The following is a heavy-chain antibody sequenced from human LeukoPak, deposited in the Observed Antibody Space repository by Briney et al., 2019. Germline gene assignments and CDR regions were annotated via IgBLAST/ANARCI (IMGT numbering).Heavy chain of an antibody. V-gene: IGHV1-2*02. CDR2: INPNSGGT. D-gene: IGHD6-6*01. J-gene: IGHJ6*03. CDR1: GYTFTSYD. CDR3: ARDWRYSSSSGYYYYYMDV. Sequence: ASVKVSCKASGYTFTSYDINWVRQAPGQGLEWMGWINPNSGGTNYAQKFQGRVTMTRDTSISTAYMGLSRLRSDDTAVYYCARDWRYSSSSGYYYYYMDVWGKGTTVTVSS.